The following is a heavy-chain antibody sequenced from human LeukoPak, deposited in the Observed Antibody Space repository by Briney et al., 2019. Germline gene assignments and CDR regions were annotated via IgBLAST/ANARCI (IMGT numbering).Heavy chain of an antibody. CDR2: IYSSGTT. Sequence: SETLSLTCTVSGGSISEYSWSWLRQPAGKSLEWIGRIYSSGTTYYSPALEGRLTMSLDMSRNQFSLRLTSLTAADTAVYYCARFQLVYAISGVQAFFDHWGLGTLVTVSS. V-gene: IGHV4-4*07. CDR3: ARFQLVYAISGVQAFFDH. J-gene: IGHJ4*02. D-gene: IGHD2-8*01. CDR1: GGSISEYS.